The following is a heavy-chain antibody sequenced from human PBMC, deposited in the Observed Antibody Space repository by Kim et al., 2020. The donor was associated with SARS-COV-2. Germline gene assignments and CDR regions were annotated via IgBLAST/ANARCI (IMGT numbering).Heavy chain of an antibody. V-gene: IGHV3-15*01. J-gene: IGHJ4*02. CDR2: ITRKPVGGTA. CDR1: GFSLNKMW. D-gene: IGHD6-13*01. CDR3: TSDIGASWYQPPVDY. Sequence: GGSLRLSCAASGFSLNKMWMSWVRQAPGKGLEWVGRITRKPVGGTAEYAAAVRGRFMISEDESENTLYLQMNSLTVEDSGVYYCTSDIGASWYQPPVDYWGQGTLVTVS.